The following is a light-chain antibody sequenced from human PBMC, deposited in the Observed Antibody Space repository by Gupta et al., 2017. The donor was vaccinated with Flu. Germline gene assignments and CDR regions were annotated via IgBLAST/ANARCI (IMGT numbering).Light chain of an antibody. CDR1: QGISSW. CDR2: DAS. J-gene: IGKJ1*01. Sequence: PSSVSAAVGDRVTITWRASQGISSWLAWYQQKPGKAPKLLIYDASSLQSGVPSRFSGSGSETDFSLVISSLQPEDFATYYCQQDNSLPQTFGQGTKVEIK. CDR3: QQDNSLPQT. V-gene: IGKV1-12*01.